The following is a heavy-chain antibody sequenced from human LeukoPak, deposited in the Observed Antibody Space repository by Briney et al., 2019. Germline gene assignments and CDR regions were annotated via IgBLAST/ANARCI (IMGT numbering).Heavy chain of an antibody. CDR2: ITGNGANS. D-gene: IGHD3-16*02. V-gene: IGHV3-23*01. CDR3: AKARRDDHISGGYQRFHY. J-gene: IGHJ4*02. Sequence: GGSLRLFCGACGLIFRDYDMRWVRLAPGKALEGVSGITGNGANSYYAGSVKDRFTISTDNCKNMLFLQMNSLRAEDTAIYYCAKARRDDHISGGYQRFHYWGQGTLVTVSS. CDR1: GLIFRDYD.